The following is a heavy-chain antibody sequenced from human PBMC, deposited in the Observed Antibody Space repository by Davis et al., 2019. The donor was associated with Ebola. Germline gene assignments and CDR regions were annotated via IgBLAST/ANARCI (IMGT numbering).Heavy chain of an antibody. Sequence: AASVKVSCKASGYTFTSYYKHWVRQSPGQGLEWMGRINPSGGSTSYAKKFQGRVTMTRDTSTSTVDMELRSLRAEDTAVYYCARVLNPIYGYAQRYSYYGMDVWGKGTTVTVSS. D-gene: IGHD5-18*01. J-gene: IGHJ6*04. CDR2: INPSGGST. CDR1: GYTFTSYY. V-gene: IGHV1-46*01. CDR3: ARVLNPIYGYAQRYSYYGMDV.